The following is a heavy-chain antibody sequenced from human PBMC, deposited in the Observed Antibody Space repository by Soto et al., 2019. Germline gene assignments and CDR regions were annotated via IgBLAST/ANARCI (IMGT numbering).Heavy chain of an antibody. J-gene: IGHJ5*02. CDR2: IKVDIGYT. Sequence: QLQLVQSAAEVKKPGASVRVSCKAYGYPFIKYGISWIRQAPEQGLEWMGWIKVDIGYTNYAQKSQGRVTMTADTSSDTAFMELRSLILDDTAVYFCATSYDTGFDPCGQGTLVSVSS. V-gene: IGHV1-18*04. CDR3: ATSYDTGFDP. CDR1: GYPFIKYG. D-gene: IGHD3-9*01.